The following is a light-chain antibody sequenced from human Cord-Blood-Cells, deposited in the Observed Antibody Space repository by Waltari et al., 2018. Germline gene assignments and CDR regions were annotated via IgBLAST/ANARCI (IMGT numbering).Light chain of an antibody. CDR3: QQYNSYSLT. CDR1: QSISSW. J-gene: IGKJ4*01. CDR2: DAS. Sequence: DIQMTQSPSTLSASVGDRVTITCRASQSISSWLAWYQQKPGKAPKLLIYDASSLESGVPSRFSGSGSGTEFTLAISSLQPDDFATYYCQQYNSYSLTFGGGTKVEIK. V-gene: IGKV1-5*01.